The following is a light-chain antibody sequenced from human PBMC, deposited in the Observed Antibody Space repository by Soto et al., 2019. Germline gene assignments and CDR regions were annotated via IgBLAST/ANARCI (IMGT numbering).Light chain of an antibody. V-gene: IGKV3-20*01. CDR3: QQFVGSSYT. Sequence: ESVLTQSAGTLSLSPGERATLSCRASQSVSSSYLAWYQQKPGQAPRLLIYSASSRATGIPDRFSGSGSGTDFTLTISRLEPEDFAVYYCQQFVGSSYTFGQGTKLGIK. CDR2: SAS. J-gene: IGKJ2*01. CDR1: QSVSSSY.